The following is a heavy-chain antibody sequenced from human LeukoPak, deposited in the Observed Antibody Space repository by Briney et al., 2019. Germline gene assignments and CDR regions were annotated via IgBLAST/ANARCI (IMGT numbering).Heavy chain of an antibody. CDR2: ITSGGANT. CDR3: AKVAVSGSYYYYYMDV. Sequence: GGSLRLSCVDSGFSFSKYAMTWVRQAPGKGLEWVSAITSGGANTHYADSVKGRFTISRDNSKNTLYLQMNSLRAEDTAVYYCAKVAVSGSYYYYYMDVWGKGTTVTISS. D-gene: IGHD1-26*01. CDR1: GFSFSKYA. V-gene: IGHV3-23*01. J-gene: IGHJ6*03.